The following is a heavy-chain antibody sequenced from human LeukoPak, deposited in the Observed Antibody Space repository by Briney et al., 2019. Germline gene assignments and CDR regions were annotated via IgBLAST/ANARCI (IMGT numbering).Heavy chain of an antibody. J-gene: IGHJ5*02. D-gene: IGHD5-12*01. CDR3: AKGALRELRRVAKIKWFDL. Sequence: SETLSLTCAVYGGSFSGYYWSWIRPPPGKGLEWVGEIIHSGSTNYNPSLKSRVTISVDTTKNKFSLKLNSVTAAATAVYYCAKGALRELRRVAKIKWFDLWGQGTLVTVSS. CDR1: GGSFSGYY. CDR2: IIHSGST. V-gene: IGHV4-34*01.